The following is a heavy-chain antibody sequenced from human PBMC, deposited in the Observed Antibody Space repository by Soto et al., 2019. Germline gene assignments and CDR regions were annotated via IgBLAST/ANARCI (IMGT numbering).Heavy chain of an antibody. CDR1: GGSFSGYY. J-gene: IGHJ4*02. Sequence: KPSETLSLTCAVYGGSFSGYYWSWIRQPPGKGLEWIGEINHSGSTNYNPSLKSRVTISVDTSKNQFSLKLSSVTAADTAVYYCARGYCTNGVCYMTTYYFDYWGQGTLVTVSS. V-gene: IGHV4-34*01. CDR3: ARGYCTNGVCYMTTYYFDY. D-gene: IGHD2-8*01. CDR2: INHSGST.